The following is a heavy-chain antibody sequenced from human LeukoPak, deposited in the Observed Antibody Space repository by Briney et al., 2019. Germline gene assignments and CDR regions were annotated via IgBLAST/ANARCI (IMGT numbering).Heavy chain of an antibody. CDR1: GYSFTSYW. CDR3: AKQHITLGPGLIIHDGFDV. J-gene: IGHJ3*01. D-gene: IGHD3-10*01. Sequence: GESLKISCKGSGYSFTSYWIGWVRQMPGKGLEWMGIIYPGDSDTRYSPSFQGQVTISADKSISTAYLQWSSLKASDTAIYYCAKQHITLGPGLIIHDGFDVWGQGTVVTVSS. CDR2: IYPGDSDT. V-gene: IGHV5-51*01.